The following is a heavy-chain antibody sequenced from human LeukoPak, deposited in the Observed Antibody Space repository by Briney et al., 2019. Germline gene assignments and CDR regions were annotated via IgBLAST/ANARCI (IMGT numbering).Heavy chain of an antibody. Sequence: GGSLRLSCAASGVTFSSYAMSWVRQAPGKGLEWVSGISGTGGRTYYADSVKGRFTISRDNSRNTLYLQMNSLRAEDTAVYYCPKDLRYDSSGYFDYWGQGTRVTVSS. J-gene: IGHJ4*02. CDR2: ISGTGGRT. D-gene: IGHD3-22*01. CDR3: PKDLRYDSSGYFDY. V-gene: IGHV3-23*01. CDR1: GVTFSSYA.